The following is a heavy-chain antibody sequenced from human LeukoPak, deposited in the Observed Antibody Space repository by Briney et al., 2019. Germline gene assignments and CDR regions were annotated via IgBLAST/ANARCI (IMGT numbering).Heavy chain of an antibody. CDR2: ISWSSGSI. CDR3: ARDSGSYYFVY. D-gene: IGHD1-26*01. V-gene: IGHV3-9*03. J-gene: IGHJ4*02. Sequence: GRSLRLSCVASGFTFDDYAMHWVRQTPGKGLEWVSGISWSSGSIGYADSVKGRFTISRDNAKNSLYLQMNSLRVEDMALYYCARDSGSYYFVYWGQGTLVTVSS. CDR1: GFTFDDYA.